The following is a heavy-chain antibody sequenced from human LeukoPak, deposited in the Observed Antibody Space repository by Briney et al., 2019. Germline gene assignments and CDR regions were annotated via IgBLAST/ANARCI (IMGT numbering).Heavy chain of an antibody. CDR1: GFTFSSYE. V-gene: IGHV3-48*03. Sequence: GGSLRLSCAASGFTFSSYEMNWVRQAPGKGLEWVSYISSSGSTIYYADSVKGRFTISRDNAKNSLYLQMNSLRAEDTAVYYCARGVDPWALQNAFDIWGQGTMVTVSS. CDR3: ARGVDPWALQNAFDI. D-gene: IGHD3-3*01. CDR2: ISSSGSTI. J-gene: IGHJ3*02.